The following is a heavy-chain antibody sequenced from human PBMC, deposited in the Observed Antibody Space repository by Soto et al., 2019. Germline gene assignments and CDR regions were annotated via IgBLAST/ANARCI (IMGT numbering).Heavy chain of an antibody. V-gene: IGHV3-23*01. CDR2: ISGSGGST. CDR3: AKAPDFWSGYFFDY. CDR1: GFTFSSYS. Sequence: GGSLRLSCAASGFTFSSYSMNWVRQAPGKGLEWVSAISGSGGSTYYADSVKGRFTISRDNSKNTLYLQMNSLRAEDTAVYYCAKAPDFWSGYFFDYWGQGTLVTVSS. J-gene: IGHJ4*02. D-gene: IGHD3-3*01.